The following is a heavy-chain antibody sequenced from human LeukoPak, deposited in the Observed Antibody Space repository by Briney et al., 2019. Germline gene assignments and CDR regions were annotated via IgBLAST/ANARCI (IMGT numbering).Heavy chain of an antibody. V-gene: IGHV1-18*01. Sequence: ASVKVSCKASGYTFTSYGISWVRQAPGQGLEWMGWISAYNGNTNYAQKLQGRVTMTTDTSTSTAYMELRSLRSDDTAVYYCAVDSSGSQGDDAFDIWGQGTMVTVSS. D-gene: IGHD3-22*01. CDR3: AVDSSGSQGDDAFDI. J-gene: IGHJ3*02. CDR1: GYTFTSYG. CDR2: ISAYNGNT.